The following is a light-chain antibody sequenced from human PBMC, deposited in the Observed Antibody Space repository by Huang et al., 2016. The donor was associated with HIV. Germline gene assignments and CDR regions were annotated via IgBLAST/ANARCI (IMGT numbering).Light chain of an antibody. J-gene: IGKJ4*01. CDR2: AAS. V-gene: IGKV1-39*01. CDR3: QQSYGTPLT. Sequence: DIQMTQSPSSLYASVGDRVTITCRASQTIASYVNWYQQKPGRAPKLLIYAASNLHSGVPSRFSGSGSGTHFTLTINGLQPDDFATYYCQQSYGTPLTFGGGTKVEIK. CDR1: QTIASY.